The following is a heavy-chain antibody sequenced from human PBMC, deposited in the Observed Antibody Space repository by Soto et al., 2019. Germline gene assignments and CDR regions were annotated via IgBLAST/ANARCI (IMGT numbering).Heavy chain of an antibody. J-gene: IGHJ6*02. V-gene: IGHV1-18*01. Sequence: ASVKVSCTASGYTFTSYGSSWVRQAPGQGLEWMGWISAYNGNTNYAQKLQGRVTMTTDTSTSTAYMELRSLRSDDTAVYYCARDDCGGDCYRYYYYGMDVWGQGTTVTVSS. CDR2: ISAYNGNT. CDR1: GYTFTSYG. CDR3: ARDDCGGDCYRYYYYGMDV. D-gene: IGHD2-21*02.